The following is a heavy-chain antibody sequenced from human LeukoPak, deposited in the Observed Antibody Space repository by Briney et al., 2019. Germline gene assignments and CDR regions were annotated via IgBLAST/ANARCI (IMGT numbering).Heavy chain of an antibody. CDR2: ISGSGAST. CDR3: AKDVGKWESLHFFGY. Sequence: PGRSLRLSCLTSGFTLSTNAMSWVRQAPGKGLEWISGISGSGASTYYADSVKGRFTISSDDSRNTLYLQMNSLRGDDTAVYYCAKDVGKWESLHFFGYWGQGTLVTVSS. D-gene: IGHD1-26*01. CDR1: GFTLSTNA. J-gene: IGHJ4*02. V-gene: IGHV3-23*01.